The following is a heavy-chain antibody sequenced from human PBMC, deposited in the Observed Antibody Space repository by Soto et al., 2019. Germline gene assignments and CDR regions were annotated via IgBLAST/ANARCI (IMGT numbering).Heavy chain of an antibody. CDR3: AKNIGVTKRGPDY. CDR1: GFTFSSYA. J-gene: IGHJ4*02. V-gene: IGHV3-23*01. D-gene: IGHD2-21*02. Sequence: PGGSLRLSCAASGFTFSSYAMSWVRQAPGKGLEWVSGISGGGGGTYYADSVKGRFTISRDNSKNMFYLQMNSLRAEDTAVYYCAKNIGVTKRGPDYWGQGTLVTVSS. CDR2: ISGGGGGT.